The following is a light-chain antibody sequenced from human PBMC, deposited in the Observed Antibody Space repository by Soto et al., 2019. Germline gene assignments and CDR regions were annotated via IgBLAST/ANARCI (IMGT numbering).Light chain of an antibody. J-gene: IGLJ2*01. CDR1: SGHSNYA. CDR2: LNNDGSH. V-gene: IGLV4-69*01. CDR3: QTWDTGISVV. Sequence: QLVLTQSPSASASLGASVKLTCTLSSGHSNYAIAWHQQQPEKGPRYLMKLNNDGSHSKGDGIPDRFSGSSSGAERYLTISSLQSEDESDDYCQTWDTGISVVFGGGTKLTVL.